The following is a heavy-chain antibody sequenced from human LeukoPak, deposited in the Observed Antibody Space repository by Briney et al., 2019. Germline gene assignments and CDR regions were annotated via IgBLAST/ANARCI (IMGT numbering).Heavy chain of an antibody. V-gene: IGHV3-30*18. CDR1: GFTFSSHG. CDR3: AKDRGRRANWFDP. J-gene: IGHJ5*02. Sequence: GGSLRLSCAASGFTFSSHGMHWVRQAPGKGLEWVAVISYDGSNKYYADSVKGRFTISRDNSKNTLYLQMNSLRAEDTAVYYCAKDRGRRANWFDPWGQGTLVTVSS. CDR2: ISYDGSNK. D-gene: IGHD2-15*01.